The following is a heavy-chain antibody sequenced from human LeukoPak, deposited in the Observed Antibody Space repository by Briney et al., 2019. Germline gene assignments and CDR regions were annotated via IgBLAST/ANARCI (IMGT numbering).Heavy chain of an antibody. V-gene: IGHV4-59*08. J-gene: IGHJ6*02. CDR1: GGSISSYY. Sequence: PSETLSLTCTVSGGSISSYYWSWIRQPPGKGLKWIGYIYYSGTTNYNPSLKSRVTISVDTSKNQFSLKLSSVTAADTAVYYCARVIAAPIYYYYGMDVWGQGTTVTVSS. CDR3: ARVIAAPIYYYYGMDV. D-gene: IGHD6-13*01. CDR2: IYYSGTT.